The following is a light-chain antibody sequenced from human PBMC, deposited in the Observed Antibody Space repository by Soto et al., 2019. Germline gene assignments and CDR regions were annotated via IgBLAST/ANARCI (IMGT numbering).Light chain of an antibody. CDR3: SSYTSSSTRVV. Sequence: HSALTQPASVSGSPGQSITISCTGTSSDVGGYNYVSWYQQHPGKAPKLMIHDVSNRPSGVSNRFSGSKSGNTASLTISGLQAEDEADYYCSSYTSSSTRVVFGGGTKLTVL. CDR2: DVS. J-gene: IGLJ2*01. V-gene: IGLV2-14*01. CDR1: SSDVGGYNY.